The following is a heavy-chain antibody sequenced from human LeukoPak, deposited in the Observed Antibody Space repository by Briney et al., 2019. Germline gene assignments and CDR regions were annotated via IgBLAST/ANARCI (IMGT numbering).Heavy chain of an antibody. Sequence: GESLKISCKGSGYSFTSYWIGWVRQMPGKGLEWMGIIYPGDSDTRYSPSFQGQVTISADKSISTAYLQWSSLKASDTAMYYCARGSPFDWLRGCMDVWGQGTTVTVSS. J-gene: IGHJ6*02. CDR1: GYSFTSYW. V-gene: IGHV5-51*01. D-gene: IGHD3-9*01. CDR3: ARGSPFDWLRGCMDV. CDR2: IYPGDSDT.